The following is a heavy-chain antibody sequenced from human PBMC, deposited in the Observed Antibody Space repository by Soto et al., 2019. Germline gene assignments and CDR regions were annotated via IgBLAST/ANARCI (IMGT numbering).Heavy chain of an antibody. CDR1: GFTFSDYA. CDR3: AKGTSRAGTDYEFGYFDY. CDR2: ISSSGRRT. Sequence: PVRTLRLSASASGFTFSDYAMIWVPQPPGKGLAWVSTISSSGRRTDFAESVKGRFTISRDNPKNALFVQMHSLRAEDTAVYYCAKGTSRAGTDYEFGYFDYWGQGTPVTVSS. V-gene: IGHV3-23*01. D-gene: IGHD4-17*01. J-gene: IGHJ4*02.